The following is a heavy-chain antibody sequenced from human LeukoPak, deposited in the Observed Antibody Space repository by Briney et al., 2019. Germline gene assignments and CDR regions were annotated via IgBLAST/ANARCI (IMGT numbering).Heavy chain of an antibody. CDR3: TTDTWYSAGH. J-gene: IGHJ4*02. CDR1: GFIFSGSW. V-gene: IGHV3-7*03. Sequence: GGSLRLSCTASGFIFSGSWMAWVRQAPGKGLEWVAIIKKDGSEKYYVDSMKGRFTISRDNAKNSLFLQMNSLRAEDTAIYYCTTDTWYSAGHWGQGTLVTVSS. CDR2: IKKDGSEK. D-gene: IGHD2-15*01.